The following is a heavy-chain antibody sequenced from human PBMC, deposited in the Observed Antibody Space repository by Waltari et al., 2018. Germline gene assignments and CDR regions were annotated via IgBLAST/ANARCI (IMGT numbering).Heavy chain of an antibody. CDR3: ARGYPMALDY. J-gene: IGHJ4*02. CDR1: GGTFSSYA. V-gene: IGHV1-8*02. D-gene: IGHD3-10*01. CDR2: MNPNSGNT. Sequence: QVQLVQSGAEVKKPGSSVKVSCKASGGTFSSYAISWVRQAPGQGLEWMGWMNPNSGNTGYAQKFQGRVTMTRNTSISTAYMELSSLRSEDTAVYYCARGYPMALDYWGQGTLVTVSS.